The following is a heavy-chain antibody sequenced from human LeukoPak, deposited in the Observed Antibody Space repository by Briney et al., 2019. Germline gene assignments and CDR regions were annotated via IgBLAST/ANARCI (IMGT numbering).Heavy chain of an antibody. D-gene: IGHD3-10*01. CDR3: STGMLRGLAPVFLDY. Sequence: PSETLSLICSVSGGPIRSSDDHWGFVRQPPGRGLEWIGSIYYSGSTYYNPSLKSRVTLSLDTSKNQFSLNLRSVTAADTAVYYCSTGMLRGLAPVFLDYWGQGTLVTVSS. V-gene: IGHV4-39*07. CDR2: IYYSGST. J-gene: IGHJ4*02. CDR1: GGPIRSSDDH.